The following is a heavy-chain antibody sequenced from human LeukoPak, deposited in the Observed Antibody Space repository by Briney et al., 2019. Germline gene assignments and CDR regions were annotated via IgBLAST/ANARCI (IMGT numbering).Heavy chain of an antibody. Sequence: PGGSLRLSCAASGFTFSSYAMSWVRQAPGKGLEWVSVIYSGGNTYYADSVKGRFSISRDNSKNTLYLQMNSLGAEDTAVYYCARGSPGIAAAGTSRVAYWGQGTLVTVSS. D-gene: IGHD6-13*01. CDR3: ARGSPGIAAAGTSRVAY. J-gene: IGHJ4*02. CDR1: GFTFSSYA. V-gene: IGHV3-66*01. CDR2: IYSGGNT.